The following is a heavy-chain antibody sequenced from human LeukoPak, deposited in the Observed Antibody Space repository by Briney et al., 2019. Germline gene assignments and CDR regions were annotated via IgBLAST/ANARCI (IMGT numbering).Heavy chain of an antibody. CDR2: IKQDGSEK. V-gene: IGHV3-7*01. CDR1: GFTFSSYW. J-gene: IGHJ6*02. Sequence: GGSLRLSCAASGFTFSSYWMSWVRQAPGKGLEWVANIKQDGSEKYYVDSVKSRFTISRDNAKNSLYLQMNSLRAEDTAVYYCARRGDFWSGYYYGMDVWGQGTTVTVSS. CDR3: ARRGDFWSGYYYGMDV. D-gene: IGHD3-3*01.